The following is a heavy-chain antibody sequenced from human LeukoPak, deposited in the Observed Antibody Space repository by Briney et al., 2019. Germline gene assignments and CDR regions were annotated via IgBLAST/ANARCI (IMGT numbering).Heavy chain of an antibody. Sequence: GEAPRLSCAASGFTFSSYWMSWVRQAPGKGLEWVANINQDVSETFYVDAVKGRFTISRDNAKNSLFLQMNRPRGEDTAVYDCARNKAKSTTTLGYWGQGTLVIVSS. CDR2: INQDVSET. CDR3: ARNKAKSTTTLGY. CDR1: GFTFSSYW. J-gene: IGHJ4*02. V-gene: IGHV3-7*01. D-gene: IGHD4-11*01.